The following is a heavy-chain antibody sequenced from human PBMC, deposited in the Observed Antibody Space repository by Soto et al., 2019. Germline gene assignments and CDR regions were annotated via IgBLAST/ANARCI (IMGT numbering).Heavy chain of an antibody. CDR2: INPNGGST. Sequence: VQLVQSGAEVKKPGASVQVSCKTSGYSFSNYSMHWVRQVPGQGLEWMGKINPNGGSTSLAQKFKDAVTLTRDTSTNTVYMELSSLTSEDTAVYSCARDGVQLWPRYDVDYWGQGTLVTVSS. V-gene: IGHV1-46*01. D-gene: IGHD1-1*01. J-gene: IGHJ4*02. CDR3: ARDGVQLWPRYDVDY. CDR1: GYSFSNYS.